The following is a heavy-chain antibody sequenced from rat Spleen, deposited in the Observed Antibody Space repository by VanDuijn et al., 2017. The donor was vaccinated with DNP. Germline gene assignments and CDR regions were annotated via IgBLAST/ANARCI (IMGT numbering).Heavy chain of an antibody. D-gene: IGHD1-10*01. V-gene: IGHV5S23*01. Sequence: EVQLVESGGGLVQPGRSLKLSCLASGFTFSDYVMAWGRQTPKKGLEWVATVSTSGSKTYYSDSAQGQFTVSRDDAKSTLYLQMNSLKSEDTATYYCARHDNFDWFAYWGQGTLVTVSS. CDR2: VSTSGSKT. CDR3: ARHDNFDWFAY. CDR1: GFTFSDYV. J-gene: IGHJ3*01.